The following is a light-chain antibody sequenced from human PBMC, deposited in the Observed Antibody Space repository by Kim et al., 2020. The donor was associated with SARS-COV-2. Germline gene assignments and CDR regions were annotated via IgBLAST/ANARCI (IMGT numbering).Light chain of an antibody. CDR3: QQYKSYPWT. CDR2: KAS. V-gene: IGKV1-5*03. CDR1: RNIATW. J-gene: IGKJ1*01. Sequence: ATIGVGVTITCRASRNIATWVAWYHQKPGEAPRLLSYKASNLKSGVPSRFSGSGSGTEFTLTTDSLQADDLATYYCQQYKSYPWTFGQGTKVDIK.